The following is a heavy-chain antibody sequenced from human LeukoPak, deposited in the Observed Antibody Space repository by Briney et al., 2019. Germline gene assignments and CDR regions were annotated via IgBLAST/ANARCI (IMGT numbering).Heavy chain of an antibody. D-gene: IGHD6-19*01. J-gene: IGHJ6*02. CDR2: ISAYNGNT. CDR1: GYTFTSYG. V-gene: IGHV1-18*01. Sequence: ASVKVSCKASGYTFTSYGISWVRQAPGQGLEWMGWISAYNGNTNYAQKLQGRVTMTTDTSTSTAYMELRSLRSDDTAVYYCARDGRSGIAVLYGMDVWGQGTTVTVSS. CDR3: ARDGRSGIAVLYGMDV.